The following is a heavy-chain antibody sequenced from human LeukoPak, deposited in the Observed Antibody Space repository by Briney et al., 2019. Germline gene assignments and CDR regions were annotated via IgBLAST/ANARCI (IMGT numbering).Heavy chain of an antibody. D-gene: IGHD6-19*01. CDR2: IKQDGSEK. Sequence: GGSLRLSCAASGFTFSSYWMNWVRQAPGKGLEWVANIKQDGSEKYYVDSVKGRLTISRDNAKNSLYLQMNSLRAEDTAIYYCAKNPLVSGTIYFDSWGQGTLLTVSS. V-gene: IGHV3-7*03. J-gene: IGHJ4*02. CDR1: GFTFSSYW. CDR3: AKNPLVSGTIYFDS.